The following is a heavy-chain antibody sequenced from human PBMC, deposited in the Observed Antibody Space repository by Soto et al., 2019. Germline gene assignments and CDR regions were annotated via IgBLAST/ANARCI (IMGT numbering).Heavy chain of an antibody. D-gene: IGHD2-15*01. Sequence: QVQLVQSGAEVKKPGSSVKVSCKASGGTFSSYTIGWVRQAPGQGLEWMGMIIPILGIAHYAQKFQGRVTITADKCTSTSYKELSRLRSEDTAVYYCATTSYCGGGSGSKAPGSYYCHDYIDVWGKGTTASVSS. CDR2: IIPILGIA. V-gene: IGHV1-69*02. CDR3: ATTSYCGGGSGSKAPGSYYCHDYIDV. CDR1: GGTFSSYT. J-gene: IGHJ6*03.